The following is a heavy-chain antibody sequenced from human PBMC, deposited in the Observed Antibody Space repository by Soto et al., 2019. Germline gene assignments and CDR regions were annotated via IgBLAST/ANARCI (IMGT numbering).Heavy chain of an antibody. CDR1: GFTFSSYA. CDR3: AKGGSYYGSGSYFWGGEDYYYYGMDV. J-gene: IGHJ6*02. Sequence: GGSLRLSCASSGFTFSSYAMSWVRQAPGNGLEWVSAISGSGGSTYYADSVKGRFTISRDNSKNTLYLQMNSLRAEDTAVYYCAKGGSYYGSGSYFWGGEDYYYYGMDVWGQGTTVTVSS. D-gene: IGHD3-10*01. V-gene: IGHV3-23*01. CDR2: ISGSGGST.